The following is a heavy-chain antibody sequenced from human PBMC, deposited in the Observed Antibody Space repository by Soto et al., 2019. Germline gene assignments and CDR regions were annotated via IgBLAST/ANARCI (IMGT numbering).Heavy chain of an antibody. V-gene: IGHV1-18*01. J-gene: IGHJ3*02. CDR3: ARLSGSYYVGAFDI. CDR2: ISAYNGNT. CDR1: GYTFTSYG. D-gene: IGHD1-26*01. Sequence: ASVKVSCKASGYTFTSYGISWVRQAPGQGLEWMGWISAYNGNTNYAQKLRGRVTMTTDTSTSTAYMELRSLRSDDTAVYYCARLSGSYYVGAFDIWGQGTMVTVSS.